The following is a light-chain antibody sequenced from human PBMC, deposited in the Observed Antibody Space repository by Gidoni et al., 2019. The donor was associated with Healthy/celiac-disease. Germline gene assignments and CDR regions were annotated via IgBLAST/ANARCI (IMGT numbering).Light chain of an antibody. V-gene: IGKV3-11*01. J-gene: IGKJ4*01. CDR3: QQRSNFLT. CDR2: DAS. CDR1: QSFSSY. Sequence: EIVLTQSPATLSLSPGERATLSCRASQSFSSYLAWYQQKPGQAPRLLIYDASNRATGIPARFSGSGSGTDFTLTISSLEPEDFAVYYCQQRSNFLTFGGGTKVEIK.